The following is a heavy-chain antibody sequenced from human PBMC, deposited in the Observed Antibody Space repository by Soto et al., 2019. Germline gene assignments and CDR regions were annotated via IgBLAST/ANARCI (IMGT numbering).Heavy chain of an antibody. D-gene: IGHD2-15*01. Sequence: ASVKVSCKASGYTFTSYAMHWVRQAPGQRLEWMGWINAGNGNTKYSQKFQGRVTITRDTSASTAYMGLSSLRSEDTAVYYCARYRYCSGGSCYTYYGMDVWGQGTTVTVSS. CDR1: GYTFTSYA. V-gene: IGHV1-3*01. J-gene: IGHJ6*02. CDR3: ARYRYCSGGSCYTYYGMDV. CDR2: INAGNGNT.